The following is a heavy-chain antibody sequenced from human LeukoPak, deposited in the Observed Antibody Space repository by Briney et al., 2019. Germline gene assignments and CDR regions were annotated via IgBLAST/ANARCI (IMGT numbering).Heavy chain of an antibody. CDR1: GYTFTTYG. CDR2: ISGYNGNA. Sequence: ASVKVSCKASGYTFTTYGVNWVRQAPGQGLEWMGWISGYNGNANYAQKLQGRVTMTTDTSTSTAYMELRSLRSDDTAVYYCARHRLPRVYYDSSGYYHAAFDIWDQGTMVTVSS. CDR3: ARHRLPRVYYDSSGYYHAAFDI. D-gene: IGHD3-22*01. J-gene: IGHJ3*02. V-gene: IGHV1-18*01.